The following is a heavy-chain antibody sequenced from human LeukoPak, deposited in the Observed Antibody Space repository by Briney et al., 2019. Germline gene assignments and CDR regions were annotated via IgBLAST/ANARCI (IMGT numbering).Heavy chain of an antibody. CDR1: GGSISSYY. V-gene: IGHV4-59*01. CDR2: IYYSGST. CDR3: ARVDDSNEDY. J-gene: IGHJ4*02. Sequence: SETLSLTCTVSGGSISSYYWSWIRQPPGKGLEWIGYIYYSGSTNYNPSLKSRVTISVDTSKNQFSLKLSSVTAADTAVYYCARVDDSNEDYWGQGTLVTVSS. D-gene: IGHD3-22*01.